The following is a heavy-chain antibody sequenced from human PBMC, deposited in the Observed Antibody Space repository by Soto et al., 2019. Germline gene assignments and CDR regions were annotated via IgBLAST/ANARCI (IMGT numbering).Heavy chain of an antibody. Sequence: EVQLLESGGDLVQPGGSLRLSCVASGLTFSRFALSWVRQSPGKGLEWVSAISGGGGSTYYADSVKGRFTVSRDNSKNTLYLQMNTLRAEDTAVYYCTKFVFYGDSLVEYWGQGTLVTLSS. CDR2: ISGGGGST. CDR3: TKFVFYGDSLVEY. CDR1: GLTFSRFA. J-gene: IGHJ4*02. V-gene: IGHV3-23*01. D-gene: IGHD4-17*01.